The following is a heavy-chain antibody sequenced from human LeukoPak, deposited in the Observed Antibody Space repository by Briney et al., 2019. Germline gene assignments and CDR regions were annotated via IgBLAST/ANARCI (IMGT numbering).Heavy chain of an antibody. CDR2: IIPIFGTA. CDR1: GGTFSSYA. J-gene: IGHJ3*02. V-gene: IGHV1-69*13. D-gene: IGHD3-16*02. CDR3: ARVLSGAFDI. Sequence: SVKVSCKASGGTFSSYAISWVRQAPGRGLEWMGGIIPIFGTANYAQKFQGRVTITADESTSTAYMELSSLRSEDTAVYYCARVLSGAFDIWGQGTMVTVSS.